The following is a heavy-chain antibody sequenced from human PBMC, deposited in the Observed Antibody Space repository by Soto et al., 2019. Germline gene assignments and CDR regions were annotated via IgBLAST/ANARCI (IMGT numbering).Heavy chain of an antibody. CDR2: ISSSGSTI. CDR3: ARRSDQFDY. J-gene: IGHJ4*02. Sequence: PVQPLDSPSYISSSGSTIYYADSVKGRFTISRDNAKNSLYLQMNSLRAEDTAVYYCARRSDQFDYWGQGTLVTVSS. V-gene: IGHV3-11*01.